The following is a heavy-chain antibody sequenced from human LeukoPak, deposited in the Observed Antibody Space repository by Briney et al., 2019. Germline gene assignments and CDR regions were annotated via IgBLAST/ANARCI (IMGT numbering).Heavy chain of an antibody. CDR2: ISGSGGST. D-gene: IGHD4-17*01. CDR1: GFTFSSYA. V-gene: IGHV3-23*01. J-gene: IGHJ5*02. Sequence: GGSLRLSCAASGFTFSSYAMSWVRQAPGKGLEWVSAISGSGGSTYYADSVKGRFTISRDNSKNTLYLQMNSLRAEDTAVYYCAKDLVAVTTVYWFDPWGQETLVTVSS. CDR3: AKDLVAVTTVYWFDP.